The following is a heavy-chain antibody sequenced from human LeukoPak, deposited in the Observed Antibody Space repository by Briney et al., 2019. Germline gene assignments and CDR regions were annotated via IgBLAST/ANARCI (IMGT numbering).Heavy chain of an antibody. CDR1: GGTFSSYA. D-gene: IGHD3-10*01. J-gene: IGHJ6*02. Sequence: SVKVSCKASGGTFSSYAISWVRQAPGQGLEWMGRIIPILGIANYAQKFQGRVTITADKSTSTAYMELSSLRSEDTAVYYCASGARYRYYGSGSSSYYYGMDVWGQGTTVTVSS. CDR2: IIPILGIA. CDR3: ASGARYRYYGSGSSSYYYGMDV. V-gene: IGHV1-69*04.